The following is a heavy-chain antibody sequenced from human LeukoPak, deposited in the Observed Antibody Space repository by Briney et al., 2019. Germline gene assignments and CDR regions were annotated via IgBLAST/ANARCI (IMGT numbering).Heavy chain of an antibody. CDR1: GGSISSYH. J-gene: IGHJ4*02. Sequence: SETLSLTCTVSGGSISSYHWSWIRQPPGKGLEWIGYIYYSGSTNYNPSLKSRVTISVDTSKNQFSLKLSSVTAADTAVYYCARQVSSYSSSSPLLYWGQGTLVTVSS. D-gene: IGHD6-13*01. CDR3: ARQVSSYSSSSPLLY. V-gene: IGHV4-59*08. CDR2: IYYSGST.